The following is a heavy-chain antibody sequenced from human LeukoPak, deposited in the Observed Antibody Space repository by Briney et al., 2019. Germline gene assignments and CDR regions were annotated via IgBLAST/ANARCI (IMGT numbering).Heavy chain of an antibody. Sequence: SETLSLTCTVSGGSISSYYWSWIRQPPGKGLEWIGYIYYSGSTNYNPSLKSRVTISVDTSKNQFSLKLSSVTAADTAVYYCARGAPVTHDAFDIWGQGTMATVSS. D-gene: IGHD4-11*01. J-gene: IGHJ3*02. CDR2: IYYSGST. CDR3: ARGAPVTHDAFDI. V-gene: IGHV4-59*08. CDR1: GGSISSYY.